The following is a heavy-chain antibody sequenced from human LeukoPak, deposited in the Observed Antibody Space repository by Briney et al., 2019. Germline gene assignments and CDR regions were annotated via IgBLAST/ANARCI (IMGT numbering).Heavy chain of an antibody. CDR2: IYHSGST. D-gene: IGHD3-10*01. CDR1: GYPISSGYY. CDR3: ARHQKLLWFGESLYFDS. Sequence: SETLSLTCTVSGYPISSGYYWGWIRQPPGKGLEWIGNIYHSGSTYYNPSLKSRVTISVYTSKNQFSLKLSSVTAADTAVYYCARHQKLLWFGESLYFDSWGQGTLVTVSS. J-gene: IGHJ4*02. V-gene: IGHV4-38-2*02.